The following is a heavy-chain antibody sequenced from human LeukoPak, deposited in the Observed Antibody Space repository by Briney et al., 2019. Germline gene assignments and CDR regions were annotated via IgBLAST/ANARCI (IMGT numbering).Heavy chain of an antibody. CDR2: IKPDGSEI. V-gene: IGHV3-7*02. Sequence: GGSLRLSCAASGFTFSDYWMDWARQAPGKGLEWVANIKPDGSEIYYVDAVKGRFTISRDNAKNSLFLRMNSLRVEDTAVYYCTRSLDYWGQGTLVTVSS. J-gene: IGHJ4*02. D-gene: IGHD2-15*01. CDR3: TRSLDY. CDR1: GFTFSDYW.